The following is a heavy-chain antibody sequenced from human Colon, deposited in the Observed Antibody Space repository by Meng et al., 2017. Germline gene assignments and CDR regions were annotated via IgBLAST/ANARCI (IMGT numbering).Heavy chain of an antibody. CDR3: AGDSSGYNWLDP. CDR2: IYYSGTT. D-gene: IGHD6-19*01. Sequence: QVQLQESGPGLVKPSETLSLTCTVSCGSISNYYWSLIRQPTGKGLEWIGYIYYSGTTNYNPSLKSRVTISIDTSKNQFSLKLNSVTAADTAVYYCAGDSSGYNWLDPWGQGTLVTVSS. CDR1: CGSISNYY. V-gene: IGHV4-59*01. J-gene: IGHJ5*02.